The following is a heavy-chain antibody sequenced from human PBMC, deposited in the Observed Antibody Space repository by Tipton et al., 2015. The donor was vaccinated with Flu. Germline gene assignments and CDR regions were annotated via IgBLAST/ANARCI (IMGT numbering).Heavy chain of an antibody. D-gene: IGHD3-10*01. J-gene: IGHJ4*02. V-gene: IGHV4-38-2*01. CDR3: ARSTYHYGSGSSDY. CDR2: ISHSGRT. Sequence: TLSLTCAVYGESFSGYYWGWIRQTPGKGLEWIGCISHSGRTYYNPSLKSRVTISVDTAKNQFSQRLSSVTAADTAVYYCARSTYHYGSGSSDYWGQGTLVTVSS. CDR1: GESFSGYY.